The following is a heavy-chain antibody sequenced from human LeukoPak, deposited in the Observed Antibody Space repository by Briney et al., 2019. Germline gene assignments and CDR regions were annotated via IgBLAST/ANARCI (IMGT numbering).Heavy chain of an antibody. CDR1: GGSLSGYY. Sequence: SETLSLTCAVYGGSLSGYYCSWIRQPPGKGLEWIGEINHSGSTNYNPSLKSRVTISVDTSKNQFSLKLSSVTAADTAVYYCARGSRWFDPWGQGTLVTVSS. D-gene: IGHD2-21*02. J-gene: IGHJ5*02. CDR2: INHSGST. V-gene: IGHV4-34*01. CDR3: ARGSRWFDP.